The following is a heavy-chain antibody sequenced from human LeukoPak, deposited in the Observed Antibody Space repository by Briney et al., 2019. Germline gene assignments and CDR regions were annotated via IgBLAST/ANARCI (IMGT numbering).Heavy chain of an antibody. CDR2: IYYSGST. J-gene: IGHJ6*02. Sequence: SETLSLICTVSGASISSYYWSWIRQHPGKGLEWIGYIYYSGSTYYNPSLKSRVTISVDTSKNQFSLKLSSVTAADTAVYYCARNVVVTAHQPYYYYGMDVWGQGTTVTVSS. D-gene: IGHD2-21*02. V-gene: IGHV4-59*06. CDR3: ARNVVVTAHQPYYYYGMDV. CDR1: GASISSYY.